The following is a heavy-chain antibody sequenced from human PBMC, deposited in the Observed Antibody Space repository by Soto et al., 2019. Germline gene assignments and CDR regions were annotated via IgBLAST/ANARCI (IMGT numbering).Heavy chain of an antibody. CDR3: AGGEAEAGTPPYLDY. D-gene: IGHD6-13*01. V-gene: IGHV4-30-4*01. CDR2: IYYRGST. Sequence: QVQLQESGPGLVKPSQTLSLTCTVSGCSISSGDYYWSWIRQPPGKGLEWLGYIYYRGSTYYNPSLKIRITISVDTSKNPFSLKLSSVNAADTAVYYCAGGEAEAGTPPYLDYWGQGTLVTVSS. J-gene: IGHJ4*02. CDR1: GCSISSGDYY.